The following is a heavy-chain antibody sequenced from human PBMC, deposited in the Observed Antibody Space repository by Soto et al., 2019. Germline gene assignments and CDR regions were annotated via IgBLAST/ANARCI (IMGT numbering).Heavy chain of an antibody. CDR1: GFTVSSNY. Sequence: EVQLVETGGGLIQPGGSLRLSCAASGFTVSSNYMSWVRQAPGKGLEWVSVIYSGGSTYYADSVKGRFTISRDNSKNTLYLQMNSLRAEDTAVYYCATLGYYYGSGSYYNPRYYGMDVWGQGTTVTVSS. CDR3: ATLGYYYGSGSYYNPRYYGMDV. D-gene: IGHD3-10*01. CDR2: IYSGGST. V-gene: IGHV3-53*02. J-gene: IGHJ6*02.